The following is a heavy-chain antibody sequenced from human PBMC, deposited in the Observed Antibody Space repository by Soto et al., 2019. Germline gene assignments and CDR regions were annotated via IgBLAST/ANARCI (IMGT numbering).Heavy chain of an antibody. Sequence: QLQLQESGPGLVKPSETLSLTCTVSGGSISSSDFYWGWLRQPPGKGLDFIGSMYYSGTTYYNPSLKKRLTISVASSKNQFALKLISVTAADTAVYYCAVVDSTGNWFDPWGQGALVTVSS. CDR1: GGSISSSDFY. D-gene: IGHD3-22*01. J-gene: IGHJ5*02. CDR3: AVVDSTGNWFDP. CDR2: MYYSGTT. V-gene: IGHV4-39*01.